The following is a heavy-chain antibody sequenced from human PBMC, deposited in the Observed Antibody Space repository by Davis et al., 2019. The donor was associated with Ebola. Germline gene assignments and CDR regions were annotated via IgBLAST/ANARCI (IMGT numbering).Heavy chain of an antibody. CDR3: ARGQNYDFWSGYYPTFDY. Sequence: ASVKVSCKASGYTFTSYYMHWVRQAPGQGLEWMGIINPSGGSTSYAQKFQGRVTITADESTSTAYMELSSLRSEDTAVYYCARGQNYDFWSGYYPTFDYWGQGTLVTVSS. CDR2: INPSGGST. D-gene: IGHD3-3*01. CDR1: GYTFTSYY. V-gene: IGHV1-46*01. J-gene: IGHJ4*02.